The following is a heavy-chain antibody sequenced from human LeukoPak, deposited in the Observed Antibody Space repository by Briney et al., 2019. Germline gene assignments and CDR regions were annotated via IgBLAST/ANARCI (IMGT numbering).Heavy chain of an antibody. CDR3: ARDVGPLIALAGSDY. Sequence: PGGSLRLSCAASGYTFSEYYMSWIRQAPGKGLEWVSHITSGSSYTDYADSVKGRFTISRDNAKNSLYLQMNSLRAEDTAVYYCARDVGPLIALAGSDYWGQGTLVTVSS. V-gene: IGHV3-11*06. CDR2: ITSGSSYT. D-gene: IGHD6-19*01. CDR1: GYTFSEYY. J-gene: IGHJ4*02.